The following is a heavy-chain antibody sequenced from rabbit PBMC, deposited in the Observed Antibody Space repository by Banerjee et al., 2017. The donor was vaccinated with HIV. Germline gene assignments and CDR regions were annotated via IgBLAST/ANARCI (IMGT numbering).Heavy chain of an antibody. D-gene: IGHD2-1*01. Sequence: QEQLKESGGGLVQPGGSLKLSCKASGFSFSSSYWICWVRQAPGKGLEWIACIYISNGYTHYASWAKGRFTISKTSSTTVTLQLTGLTAADTATYFCARAGYDDYGLDLWGQGTLVTVS. CDR3: ARAGYDDYGLDL. CDR1: GFSFSSSYW. J-gene: IGHJ3*01. V-gene: IGHV1S45*01. CDR2: IYISNGYT.